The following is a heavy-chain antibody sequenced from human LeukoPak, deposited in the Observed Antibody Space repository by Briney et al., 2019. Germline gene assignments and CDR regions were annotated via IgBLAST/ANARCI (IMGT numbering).Heavy chain of an antibody. CDR3: AKDCAVGQQLLLFDI. Sequence: GGSLRLSCAASGFTFSSYAMSWVRQAPGKGLEWVSAISGSGGSTYYADSVKGRFTISRDNSKNTLYLQMNSLRAEDTAIFYCAKDCAVGQQLLLFDIWGQGTMVTVSS. D-gene: IGHD6-13*01. CDR2: ISGSGGST. J-gene: IGHJ3*02. V-gene: IGHV3-23*01. CDR1: GFTFSSYA.